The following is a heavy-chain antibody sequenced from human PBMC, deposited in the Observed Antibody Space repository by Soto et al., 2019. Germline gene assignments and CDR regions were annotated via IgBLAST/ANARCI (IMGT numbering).Heavy chain of an antibody. CDR3: AKGRNNYDSSGYYSFPLDV. D-gene: IGHD3-22*01. Sequence: PGGSLRLSCTASGFTFSTYPMSWVRQAPGKGLGWVSAISGYGGSTYYADSVKGRFTVSRDNSKNTLYLQMNSLRAEDTAVYYCAKGRNNYDSSGYYSFPLDVWGQGTKVTVPS. J-gene: IGHJ6*02. V-gene: IGHV3-23*01. CDR1: GFTFSTYP. CDR2: ISGYGGST.